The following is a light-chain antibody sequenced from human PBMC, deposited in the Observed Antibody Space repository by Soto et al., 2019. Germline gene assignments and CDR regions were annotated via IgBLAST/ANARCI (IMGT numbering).Light chain of an antibody. CDR1: QNISNNY. CDR3: HQYGTAPYT. J-gene: IGKJ2*01. CDR2: GAS. Sequence: EIVLTQSPGTLSLSPGEGATLSCRASQNISNNYLGWFQQKPGQAPRLLIYGASNSATGIPDRFSGSGSGTDFTLTITRLEPEDFTMFYCHQYGTAPYTFGQGTKLEIK. V-gene: IGKV3-20*01.